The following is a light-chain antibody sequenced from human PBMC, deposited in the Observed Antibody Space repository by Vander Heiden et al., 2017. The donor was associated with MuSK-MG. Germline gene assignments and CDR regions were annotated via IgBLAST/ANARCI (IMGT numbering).Light chain of an antibody. V-gene: IGKV1-33*01. CDR2: DAS. Sequence: IQLTQSPSSLSASVGDRVTITCQASQDSSNYLHWYQQKPGKAPKLLIYDASNLETGVPSRFSGSGSGTDFTFTISSLQPEDIATYYCQQYDNLPPRLTFGGGTKVEIK. J-gene: IGKJ4*01. CDR1: QDSSNY. CDR3: QQYDNLPPRLT.